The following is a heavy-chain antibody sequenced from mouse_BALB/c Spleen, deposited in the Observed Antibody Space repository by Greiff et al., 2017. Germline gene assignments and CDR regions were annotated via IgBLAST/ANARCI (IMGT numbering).Heavy chain of an antibody. CDR2: INPDSSTI. CDR3: ARPAYYYGRDHWYFDV. Sequence: EVKLVESGGGLVQPGGSLKLSCAASGFDFSRYWMSWVRQAPGKGLEWIGEINPDSSTINYTPSLKDKFIISRDNAKNTLYLQMSKVRSEDTALYYCARPAYYYGRDHWYFDVWGAGTTVTVSS. D-gene: IGHD1-1*01. V-gene: IGHV4-1*02. CDR1: GFDFSRYW. J-gene: IGHJ1*01.